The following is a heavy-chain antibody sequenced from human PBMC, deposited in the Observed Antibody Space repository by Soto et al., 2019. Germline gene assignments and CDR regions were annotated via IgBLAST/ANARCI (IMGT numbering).Heavy chain of an antibody. CDR3: AREGLGYCSGGSCYGPRAY. J-gene: IGHJ4*02. CDR2: ISAYNGNT. D-gene: IGHD2-15*01. CDR1: GYTFTSYG. V-gene: IGHV1-18*01. Sequence: ASVKVSCKASGYTFTSYGISWVRQAPGQGLEWMGWISAYNGNTNYAQKLQGRVTMTTDTSTSTAYMELRSLRSDDTAVYYCAREGLGYCSGGSCYGPRAYWGQGTLVTVSS.